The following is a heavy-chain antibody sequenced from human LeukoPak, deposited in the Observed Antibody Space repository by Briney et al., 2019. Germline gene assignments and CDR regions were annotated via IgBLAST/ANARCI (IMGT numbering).Heavy chain of an antibody. J-gene: IGHJ4*02. CDR2: ISGSGGST. Sequence: GGSLRLSCAASGFTFSSYAMNWVRQAPGKGLEWVSLISGSGGSTYYSDSVKGRFTISRDNSKNTLYLQMNSLRPEDTAIYYCAKSTRGYSYHYYFDYWGQGTLVTVSS. D-gene: IGHD5-18*01. CDR3: AKSTRGYSYHYYFDY. V-gene: IGHV3-23*01. CDR1: GFTFSSYA.